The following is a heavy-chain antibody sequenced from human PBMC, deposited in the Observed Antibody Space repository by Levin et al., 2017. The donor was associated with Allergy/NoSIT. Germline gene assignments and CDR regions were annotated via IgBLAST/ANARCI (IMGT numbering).Heavy chain of an antibody. CDR2: IRGGDGTT. J-gene: IGHJ3*02. V-gene: IGHV3-23*01. CDR1: GFTFSNSA. CDR3: ARALGSLDPFDI. D-gene: IGHD3-16*01. Sequence: GESLKISCATSGFTFSNSAMGWVRQVPGKGLDWVSSIRGGDGTTYYADSVRGRFTISRDNSKNTLSLQMSSLRAEDTAIYFCARALGSLDPFDIWGQGTMVTVSS.